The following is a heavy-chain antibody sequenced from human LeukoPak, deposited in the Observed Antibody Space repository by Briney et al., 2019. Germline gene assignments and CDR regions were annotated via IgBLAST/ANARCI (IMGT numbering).Heavy chain of an antibody. Sequence: SETLSLTCTVSGGSISSYYVSWIRQPPGKGLEWIGYIYYSGSTNYNPSLKSRVTISIDTSKNQFSLEVSSVTAADTAVYYCARDISPYYFDNWGQGTLVTVSS. CDR2: IYYSGST. V-gene: IGHV4-59*01. J-gene: IGHJ4*02. CDR1: GGSISSYY. CDR3: ARDISPYYFDN.